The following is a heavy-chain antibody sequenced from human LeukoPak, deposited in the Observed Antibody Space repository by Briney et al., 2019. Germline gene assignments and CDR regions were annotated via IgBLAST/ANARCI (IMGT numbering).Heavy chain of an antibody. D-gene: IGHD4-17*01. J-gene: IGHJ6*02. CDR2: VSGSGDST. CDR3: AKAGRRTDFGDYYYYYGMDV. V-gene: IGHV3-23*01. Sequence: PGGSLRFSCAASGFTFSRYAMSWVRQAPGKGLEWVSGVSGSGDSTYYADSVKGRFTISRDNSKNTLYLQMNSLRAEDTAVYYCAKAGRRTDFGDYYYYYGMDVWGQGTTVTVSS. CDR1: GFTFSRYA.